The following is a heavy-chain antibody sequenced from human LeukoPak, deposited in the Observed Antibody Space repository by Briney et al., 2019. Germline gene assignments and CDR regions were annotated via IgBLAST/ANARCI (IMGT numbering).Heavy chain of an antibody. Sequence: SVKVSCKASGGTFSSCAINWVRQAPGQGLEWMGGIIPIFATANYAQKFQGRLTITADESTTTAYMELSSLRSEDTAVYYCARGTYYYDTSAYGFLDYWGQGTLVTVSS. D-gene: IGHD3-22*01. CDR2: IIPIFATA. J-gene: IGHJ4*02. CDR1: GGTFSSCA. CDR3: ARGTYYYDTSAYGFLDY. V-gene: IGHV1-69*13.